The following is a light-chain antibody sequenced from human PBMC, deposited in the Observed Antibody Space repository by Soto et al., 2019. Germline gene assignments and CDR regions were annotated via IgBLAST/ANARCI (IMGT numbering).Light chain of an antibody. J-gene: IGKJ2*01. CDR3: QQYDSIPDT. CDR2: KAS. CDR1: QTINSW. V-gene: IGKV1-5*03. Sequence: DIQMTQSPSTLSASVRDRVTITCRASQTINSWLAWYQQRPGKAPRLLIYKASTLESGVPSRFSGSGSGTEFTLTISTLQTDDFATYYCQQYDSIPDTFGQGTKLDIK.